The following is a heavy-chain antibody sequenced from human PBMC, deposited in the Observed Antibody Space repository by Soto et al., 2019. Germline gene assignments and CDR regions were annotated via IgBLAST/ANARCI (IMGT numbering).Heavy chain of an antibody. Sequence: SQTLSLTCAVYWGSFSAYYWSWIRQPPGKGLEWIGEINHSGSTNYNPSLKSRVTISVDTSKNQFSLKLSSVTAADTAVYYCARTSRFEYWGQGNMVTVSS. CDR3: ARTSRFEY. J-gene: IGHJ4*02. CDR1: WGSFSAYY. CDR2: INHSGST. D-gene: IGHD6-6*01. V-gene: IGHV4-34*01.